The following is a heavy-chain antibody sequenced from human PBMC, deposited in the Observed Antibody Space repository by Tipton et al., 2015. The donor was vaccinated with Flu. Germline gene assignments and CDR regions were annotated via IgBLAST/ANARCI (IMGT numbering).Heavy chain of an antibody. CDR1: GFTFSSYS. V-gene: IGHV3-21*01. CDR2: ISSSSSYI. J-gene: IGHJ4*02. CDR3: ARAVEVPAAMGDY. Sequence: SLRLSCAASGFTFSSYSMNWVRQAPGKGLEWVSSISSSSSYIYYADSVKGRFTISRDNAKNSLYLQMNSLRAEDTAVYYCARAVEVPAAMGDYWGQGTLVTVSS. D-gene: IGHD2-2*01.